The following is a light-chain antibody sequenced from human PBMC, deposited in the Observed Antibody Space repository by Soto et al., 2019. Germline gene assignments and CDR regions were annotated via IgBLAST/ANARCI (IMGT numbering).Light chain of an antibody. CDR2: DAS. CDR3: QHYTLYSAS. Sequence: DIHMTQSPSTLSASVGDRVTISCRASQNIFTYLAWHQQKPGKAPKLLIFDASTLQSGVPPRFSGSGSGTEFTLTISSLQPDDFATYYCQHYTLYSASFGPGTKVDIK. V-gene: IGKV1-5*01. J-gene: IGKJ3*01. CDR1: QNIFTY.